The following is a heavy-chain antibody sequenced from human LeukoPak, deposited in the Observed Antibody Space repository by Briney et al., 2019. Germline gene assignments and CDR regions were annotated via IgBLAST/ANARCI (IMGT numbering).Heavy chain of an antibody. Sequence: SETLSLTCAVYGGSFSGYYWSWIRQTPGKGLEWIGYIYYSGSTNYNPSLKSRVTISVNTSKNHFSLKLPSVTAADTAVYYCARGPVAGYFDLWGRGTLVTVSS. CDR2: IYYSGST. CDR3: ARGPVAGYFDL. V-gene: IGHV4-59*01. D-gene: IGHD6-19*01. CDR1: GGSFSGYY. J-gene: IGHJ2*01.